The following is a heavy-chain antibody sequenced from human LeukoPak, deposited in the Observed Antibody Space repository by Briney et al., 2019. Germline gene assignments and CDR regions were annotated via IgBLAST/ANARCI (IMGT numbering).Heavy chain of an antibody. CDR2: INHSGSI. V-gene: IGHV4-34*01. J-gene: IGHJ4*02. D-gene: IGHD5-18*01. Sequence: SETLSLTCTVSGGSITSYYWSWIRQPPGKGLEWIGEINHSGSINYNPSLKSRVTISVDTSKNQFSLKLSSVTAADTAVYYCARQGETAMDYFDYWGQGTLVTVS. CDR3: ARQGETAMDYFDY. CDR1: GGSITSYY.